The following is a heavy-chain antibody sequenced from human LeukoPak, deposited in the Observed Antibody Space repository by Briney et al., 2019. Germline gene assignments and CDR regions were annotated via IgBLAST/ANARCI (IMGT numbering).Heavy chain of an antibody. CDR3: GKRQHGSGTYYGAFDI. CDR2: MSGSDGTT. V-gene: IGHV3-23*01. CDR1: GFTFSSYT. J-gene: IGHJ3*02. Sequence: PGGSLRLSCAASGFTFSSYTMSWVRQAPGKGLEWVSSMSGSDGTTYYADSVKGRFAISRDNSKNTLYLQIYSLRAEGTAVYYCGKRQHGSGTYYGAFDIWGQGTMVTVSS. D-gene: IGHD3-10*01.